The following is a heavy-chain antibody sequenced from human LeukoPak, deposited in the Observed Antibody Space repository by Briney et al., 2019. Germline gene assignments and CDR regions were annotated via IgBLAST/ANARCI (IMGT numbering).Heavy chain of an antibody. Sequence: SETLSLTCTVSGGSISSYYWSWIRQPAGKGLEWIGRIYTSGSTNYNPSLKSRVTISVDTSKNQFSLKLSSVTAADTAVYYCARECSSSWYFGYYYYMDVWGKGTTVTISS. D-gene: IGHD6-13*01. CDR1: GGSISSYY. CDR3: ARECSSSWYFGYYYYMDV. CDR2: IYTSGST. J-gene: IGHJ6*03. V-gene: IGHV4-4*07.